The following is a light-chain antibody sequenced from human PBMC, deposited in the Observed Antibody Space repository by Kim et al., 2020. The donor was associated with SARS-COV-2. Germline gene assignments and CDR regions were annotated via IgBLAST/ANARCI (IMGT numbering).Light chain of an antibody. Sequence: DIQMTQSPSTLSASVGDRVTITCRASQSIDNWLAWYQQKPGKAPKLLIYKASSLESGVPSRFSGSRSGTEFTLTISSLQSDDFATYYCQHCYTSSPYSFGKGTSWRS. CDR2: KAS. CDR1: QSIDNW. CDR3: QHCYTSSPYS. J-gene: IGKJ2*03. V-gene: IGKV1-5*03.